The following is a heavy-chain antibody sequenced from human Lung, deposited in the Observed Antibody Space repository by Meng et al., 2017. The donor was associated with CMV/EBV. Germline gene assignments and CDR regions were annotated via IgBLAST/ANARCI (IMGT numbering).Heavy chain of an antibody. V-gene: IGHV3-23*01. CDR3: ARGDSSTTWLVFDY. CDR1: GFTFNNYA. D-gene: IGHD6-13*01. J-gene: IGHJ4*02. CDR2: VLGTGPT. Sequence: ASGFTFNNYAMTGVRQAPGKGLEWVSTVLGTGPTYYADYVKGRFTISRDDSRNTLFLQLNSLRDEDTAVFYCARGDSSTTWLVFDYWGLGTLVTVSS.